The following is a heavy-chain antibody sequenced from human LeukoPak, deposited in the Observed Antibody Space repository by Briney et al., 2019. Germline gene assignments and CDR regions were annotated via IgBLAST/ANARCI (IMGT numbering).Heavy chain of an antibody. J-gene: IGHJ4*02. CDR3: ARDYRVGYSGYGFNY. Sequence: SETLSLTCTVSGGSISSYYWSWIRQPPGKGLEWIGYIYYSGSTNYNPSLKSRVTISVDTSKNQFSLKLSSVTAADTAVYYCARDYRVGYSGYGFNYWGQGTLVTVSS. CDR2: IYYSGST. V-gene: IGHV4-59*01. D-gene: IGHD5-12*01. CDR1: GGSISSYY.